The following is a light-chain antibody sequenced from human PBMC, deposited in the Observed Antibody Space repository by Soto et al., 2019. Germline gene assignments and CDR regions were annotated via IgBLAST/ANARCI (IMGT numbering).Light chain of an antibody. J-gene: IGKJ2*01. V-gene: IGKV3-20*01. CDR3: QQYGNSIYT. CDR2: GSS. CDR1: ESVISSY. Sequence: EIVLTQSPGTLSLSPGERATLSCRASESVISSYLAWYQQKPGQAPRLLIYGSSTRDTGIPDRFSGSGSGTDFTLSISRLEPDDFAVYYCQQYGNSIYTFGQGTKLEIK.